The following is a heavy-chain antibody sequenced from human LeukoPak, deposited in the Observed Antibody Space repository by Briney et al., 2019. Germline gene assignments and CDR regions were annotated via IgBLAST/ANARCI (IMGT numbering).Heavy chain of an antibody. CDR1: GFTFSSYA. CDR2: ISGSGGGT. Sequence: GGSLRLSCAASGFTFSSYAMNWVRQAPGKGLEWVSGISGSGGGTYYADSVKGRFTISRDNSKNTLYLQMNSLRVEDTAVYYCAKQYDFWSGPDYWGQGTLVTVSS. J-gene: IGHJ4*02. CDR3: AKQYDFWSGPDY. V-gene: IGHV3-23*01. D-gene: IGHD3-3*01.